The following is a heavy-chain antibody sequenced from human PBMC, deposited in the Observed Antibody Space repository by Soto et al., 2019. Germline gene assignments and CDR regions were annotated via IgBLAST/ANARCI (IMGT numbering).Heavy chain of an antibody. Sequence: WGSLRLSCSASVFTFSSYAMSWFRQAPGKGLEWVSAISGSGGSTYYADSVKGRFTISRDNSKNTLYLQMNSLRAEDTAVYYCAKDSFTIFGVVIISGMDVWGQGTTVTVSS. V-gene: IGHV3-23*01. CDR3: AKDSFTIFGVVIISGMDV. D-gene: IGHD3-3*01. CDR1: VFTFSSYA. CDR2: ISGSGGST. J-gene: IGHJ6*02.